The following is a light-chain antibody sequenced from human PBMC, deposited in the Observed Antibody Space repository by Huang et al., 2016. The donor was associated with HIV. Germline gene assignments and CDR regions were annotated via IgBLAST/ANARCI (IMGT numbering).Light chain of an antibody. Sequence: EVVMTQSPATLPVSPGERATLSCRASQSVSSNLAGYQQKPGQAPRLLIDGASTRATGIPARFSGSGSGTEFTLTISSLQSEDFAVYYCQQYNNWPPVTFGQGTKLEIK. CDR1: QSVSSN. J-gene: IGKJ2*01. CDR2: GAS. V-gene: IGKV3D-15*01. CDR3: QQYNNWPPVT.